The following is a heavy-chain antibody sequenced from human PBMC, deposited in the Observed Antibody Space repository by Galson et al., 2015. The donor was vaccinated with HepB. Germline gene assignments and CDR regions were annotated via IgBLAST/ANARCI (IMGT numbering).Heavy chain of an antibody. CDR3: AKGGIMVANKPYHFHY. J-gene: IGHJ4*02. V-gene: IGHV3-23*01. CDR1: GFSFTRYA. D-gene: IGHD2-15*01. CDR2: ITSSGGNS. Sequence: SLRLSCAASGFSFTRYAMTWVRQAPGKGLEWVSSITSSGGNSYYTDSVKGRFTVSRDNSKNTLLLQLNSLRAEDTAMYFCAKGGIMVANKPYHFHYWGQGTLVTVSS.